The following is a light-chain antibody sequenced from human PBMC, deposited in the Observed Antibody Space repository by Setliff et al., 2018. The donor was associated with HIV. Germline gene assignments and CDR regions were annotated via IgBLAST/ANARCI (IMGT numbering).Light chain of an antibody. Sequence: SYELTQPPSVSVSPGQTASITCSGDKLGDKYACWYQQKPGKSPVLVIYQDSKRPSGIPERFSGSNSGNTATLTISGTQAMDEADYYCQAWDSSTYVFGTGTKV. J-gene: IGLJ1*01. CDR2: QDS. CDR3: QAWDSSTYV. CDR1: KLGDKY. V-gene: IGLV3-1*01.